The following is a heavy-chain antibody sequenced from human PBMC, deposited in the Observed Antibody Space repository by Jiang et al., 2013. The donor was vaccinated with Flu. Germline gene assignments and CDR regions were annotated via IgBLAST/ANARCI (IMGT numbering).Heavy chain of an antibody. CDR1: SDSITSSNYY. Sequence: GLVKPSETLSLTCTVSSDSITSSNYYWGWIRQAPREGAGMDWEYVLYGSTHYNPSVKNRVTISVDTSKNQFSLKLNSVTAADTAVYYCARGVDYGDYAIAFDIWAKGQWSSSLQ. CDR2: VLYGST. D-gene: IGHD4-17*01. J-gene: IGHJ3*02. CDR3: ARGVDYGDYAIAFDI. V-gene: IGHV4-39*01.